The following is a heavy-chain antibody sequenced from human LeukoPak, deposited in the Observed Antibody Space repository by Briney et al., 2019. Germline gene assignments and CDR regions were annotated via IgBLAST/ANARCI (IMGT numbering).Heavy chain of an antibody. CDR3: TRVIVATKDY. Sequence: GGSLRLSCTGSGFTFGDYAMNWVRQAPGKGLEWVGFIRSKNYGGTTEYAASVKGRFTISRDDSKSIAYLQMNSLRTEDTAVYYCTRVIVATKDYWGQRTPVTVSS. CDR1: GFTFGDYA. J-gene: IGHJ4*02. D-gene: IGHD5-12*01. V-gene: IGHV3-49*04. CDR2: IRSKNYGGTT.